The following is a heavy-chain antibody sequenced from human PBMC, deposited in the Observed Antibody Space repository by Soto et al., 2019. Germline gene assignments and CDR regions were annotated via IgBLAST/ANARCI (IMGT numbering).Heavy chain of an antibody. CDR2: ISSTSVYT. D-gene: IGHD3-10*01. J-gene: IGHJ4*03. CDR1: GFPFSNYY. CDR3: VRDITPNNFASGSYTY. Sequence: QVQLVESGGGLVKPGGSLRLSCAASGFPFSNYYMNWIRQAPGKGLQWVSYISSTSVYTNYADSVKGRFTISRDNAKNSLYLQMNSLRPEDTAVYYCVRDITPNNFASGSYTYWGQGTRVTVSS. V-gene: IGHV3-11*06.